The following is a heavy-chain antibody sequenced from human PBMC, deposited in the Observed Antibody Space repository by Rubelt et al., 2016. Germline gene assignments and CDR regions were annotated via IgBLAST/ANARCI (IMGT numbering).Heavy chain of an antibody. J-gene: IGHJ4*02. CDR2: ISAYNGNT. CDR1: GYTFTSYG. CDR3: ARDVGGNSVLYYFDY. Sequence: QVQLVQSGAEVKKPGASVKVSCKASGYTFTSYGISWVRQAPGQGLEWMGWISAYNGNTNYAQKLQGRGTRTTSTSTMTDYMELRSRRSDDTAVYYCARDVGGNSVLYYFDYWGQGTLVTVSS. V-gene: IGHV1-18*01. D-gene: IGHD4-23*01.